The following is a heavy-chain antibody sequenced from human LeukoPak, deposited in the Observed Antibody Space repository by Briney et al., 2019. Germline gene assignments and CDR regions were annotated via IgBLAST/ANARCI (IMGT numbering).Heavy chain of an antibody. CDR2: IDSSSSDI. CDR3: AREGQGAWYWFDL. D-gene: IGHD6-19*01. CDR1: GFSSSAHT. J-gene: IGHJ5*02. V-gene: IGHV3-21*01. Sequence: GRSLRLSCEASGFSSSAHTMNWVRQAPGKGLEWVSSIDSSSSDIYYADSMKGRFSISRDNAKNSLYLQTSSLRAEDTAVYYCAREGQGAWYWFDLWGQGTLVTASS.